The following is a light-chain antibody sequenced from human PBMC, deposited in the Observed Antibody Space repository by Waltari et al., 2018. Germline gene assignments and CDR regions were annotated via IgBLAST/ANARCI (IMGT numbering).Light chain of an antibody. J-gene: IGKJ1*01. CDR1: QSLLHRNGNNY. V-gene: IGKV2-28*01. CDR2: LGS. CDR3: MQSLQSLWT. Sequence: DIVVTQSPLSLPVTPGEPASISCRSSQSLLHRNGNNYLDLYLQKAGQSPQLLIYLGSNRASGVPDRLSGSGSGTDFTLGIGRVEAEDVGVYYCMQSLQSLWTFGPGTKVEI.